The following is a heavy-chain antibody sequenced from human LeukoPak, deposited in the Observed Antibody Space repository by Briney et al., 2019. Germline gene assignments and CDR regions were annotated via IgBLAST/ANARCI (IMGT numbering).Heavy chain of an antibody. CDR2: INPNSGGT. Sequence: ASVKVSCKASGYTFTGYYMHWMRQAPGQGLEWMGWINPNSGGTNYAQKFQGRVTMTRDTSISTAYMELSSLRSDDTAVYYCARDPLYCSSTSCYISWGQGTLVTVSS. V-gene: IGHV1-2*02. CDR3: ARDPLYCSSTSCYIS. D-gene: IGHD2-2*02. J-gene: IGHJ4*02. CDR1: GYTFTGYY.